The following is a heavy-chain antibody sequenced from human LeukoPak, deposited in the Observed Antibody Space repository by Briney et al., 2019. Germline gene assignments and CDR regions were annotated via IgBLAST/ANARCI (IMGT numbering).Heavy chain of an antibody. CDR2: NYYSGTT. CDR1: GGSISSYY. D-gene: IGHD6-13*01. CDR3: ARGVYIAAAQYGY. J-gene: IGHJ4*02. V-gene: IGHV4-59*01. Sequence: PSETLSLTCTVSGGSISSYYWSWIRQPPGKGLEGIGYNYYSGTTNYNPSLKSRVTISVDTSKNQFSLKLSSVTAADTAVYYCARGVYIAAAQYGYWGQGTLVTVSS.